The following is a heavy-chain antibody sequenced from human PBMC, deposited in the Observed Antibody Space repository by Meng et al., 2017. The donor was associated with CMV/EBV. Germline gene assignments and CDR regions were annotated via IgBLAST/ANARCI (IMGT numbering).Heavy chain of an antibody. J-gene: IGHJ4*02. CDR2: ISWDGGST. D-gene: IGHD1-1*01. Sequence: ESLKISCAASGFTFDDYTMHWVRQAPGKGLEWVSLISWDGGSTYYADSVKGRFTISRDNSKNSLYLQMNSLRTEDTALYYCAKVVFGTEGATYFDYWGQGTLVTVSS. V-gene: IGHV3-43*01. CDR3: AKVVFGTEGATYFDY. CDR1: GFTFDDYT.